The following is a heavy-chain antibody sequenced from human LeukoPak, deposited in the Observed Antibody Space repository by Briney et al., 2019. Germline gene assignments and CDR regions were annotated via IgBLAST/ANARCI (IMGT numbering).Heavy chain of an antibody. CDR3: AADPNHYEILSGYQTWNY. J-gene: IGHJ4*02. Sequence: ASVKVSCKASGYTFTSYYMHWVRQAPGQGLEWMGIINPSGGSTSYAQKFQGRVTMTRDTSTSTVYMELSSLRSEDTAVYYCAADPNHYEILSGYQTWNYWGQGTLVTVSS. CDR1: GYTFTSYY. CDR2: INPSGGST. V-gene: IGHV1-46*01. D-gene: IGHD3-9*01.